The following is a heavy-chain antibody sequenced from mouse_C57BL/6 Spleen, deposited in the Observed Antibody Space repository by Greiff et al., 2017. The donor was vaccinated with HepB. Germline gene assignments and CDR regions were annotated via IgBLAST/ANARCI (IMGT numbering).Heavy chain of an antibody. V-gene: IGHV1-80*01. J-gene: IGHJ3*01. D-gene: IGHD2-4*01. CDR1: GYAFSSYW. CDR3: ARWDYDVAWFAY. CDR2: IYPGDGDT. Sequence: VQLQQSGAELVKPGASVKISCKASGYAFSSYWMNWVKQRPGKGLEWIGQIYPGDGDTNYNGKFKGKATLTADKSSSTAYMQLSSLTSEDSAVYFCARWDYDVAWFAYWGQGTLVTVSA.